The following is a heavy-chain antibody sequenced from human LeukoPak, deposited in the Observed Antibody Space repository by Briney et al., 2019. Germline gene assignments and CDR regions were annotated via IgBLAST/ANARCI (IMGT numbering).Heavy chain of an antibody. CDR1: GFTFSSYG. V-gene: IGHV3-64*02. D-gene: IGHD3-9*01. Sequence: GRSLRLSCAASGFTFSSYGMHWVRQAPGKGLQYVSALSSNGATTYYADSVKGRFTISRDNSKNTLYLQLGSLRPEDMAVYYCARGLRTYNDILTGYYSFDYWGQGTLVTVSS. J-gene: IGHJ4*02. CDR2: LSSNGATT. CDR3: ARGLRTYNDILTGYYSFDY.